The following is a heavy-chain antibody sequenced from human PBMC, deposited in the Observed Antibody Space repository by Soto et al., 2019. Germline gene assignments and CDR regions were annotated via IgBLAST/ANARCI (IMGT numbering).Heavy chain of an antibody. CDR2: FDAEDGET. V-gene: IGHV1-24*01. D-gene: IGHD3-3*02. Sequence: ASVKVSCKVSGYTLTELSMHWVRQAPGKGLEWMGGFDAEDGETIYAQKFQGRVTMTKDTSTTTGYMELWGLTSDDTAVYYCARGIVGRGEMAAVLSDYWGQGTLVTAPQ. CDR3: ARGIVGRGEMAAVLSDY. J-gene: IGHJ4*02. CDR1: GYTLTELS.